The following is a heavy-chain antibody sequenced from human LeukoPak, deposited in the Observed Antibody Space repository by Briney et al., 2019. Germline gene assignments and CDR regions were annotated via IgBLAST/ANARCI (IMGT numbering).Heavy chain of an antibody. J-gene: IGHJ6*02. CDR3: ARGGYSNANKFYYYGMDV. V-gene: IGHV3-48*03. Sequence: GGSLRLSCAASGFIFSSYEMNWVRQAPGKGLEWVSYISNSGSTIYYADSVKGRFTISRDNAKNSLYLQMNSLRAEDTAVYYCARGGYSNANKFYYYGMDVWGQGTTVTVSS. CDR1: GFIFSSYE. CDR2: ISNSGSTI. D-gene: IGHD4-11*01.